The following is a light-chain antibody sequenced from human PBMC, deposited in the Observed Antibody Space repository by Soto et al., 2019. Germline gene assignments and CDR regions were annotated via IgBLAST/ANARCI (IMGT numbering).Light chain of an antibody. J-gene: IGLJ3*02. Sequence: QAVVTQPPSASGTPGQRVTISCSGSSFNIGSNTVNWYQQLPGTAPKLLIYTNNQRPSGVPDRFSGSKSGTSASLAIRGLQSEDEADYYCASWDDSLDGVVFGGGTKVTVL. CDR3: ASWDDSLDGVV. CDR2: TNN. V-gene: IGLV1-44*01. CDR1: SFNIGSNT.